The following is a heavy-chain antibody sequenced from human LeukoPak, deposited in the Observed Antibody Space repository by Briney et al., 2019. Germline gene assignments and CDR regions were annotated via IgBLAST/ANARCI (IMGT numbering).Heavy chain of an antibody. D-gene: IGHD3-22*01. CDR2: IKSKTDGGTT. CDR3: TTESDSSGYYYYYYYGMDV. CDR1: GFTFSNAW. J-gene: IGHJ6*02. V-gene: IGHV3-15*01. Sequence: SGGSLRLSCADSGFTFSNAWMSWVRQAPGKGLEWVGRIKSKTDGGTTDYAAPVKGRFTISRDDSKNTLYLQMNSLKTEDTAVYYCTTESDSSGYYYYYYYGMDVWGQGTTVTVSS.